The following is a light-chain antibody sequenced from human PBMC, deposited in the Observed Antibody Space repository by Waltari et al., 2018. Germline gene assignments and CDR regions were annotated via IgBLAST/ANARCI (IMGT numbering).Light chain of an antibody. CDR2: DNN. V-gene: IGLV1-51*01. CDR3: ATWDNSLREVV. Sequence: QSVLTQPPSVSAAPGQKVTISCSGNSSNIGNYYVSWYHQVPGATPKLLIFDNNQRPSGIPDRFSASKSGTSVTLGITGLRIGDEADYYCATWDNSLREVVFGGGTKLTVL. J-gene: IGLJ2*01. CDR1: SSNIGNYY.